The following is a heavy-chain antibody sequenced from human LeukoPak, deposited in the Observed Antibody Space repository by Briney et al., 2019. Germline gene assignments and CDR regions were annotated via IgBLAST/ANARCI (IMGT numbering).Heavy chain of an antibody. CDR1: GFTFSDYY. Sequence: NPGGSLRLSCAASGFTFSDYYMSWIRQAPGKGLEWVSYISSSGSTMYYADSVKGRFTISRDNAKNSLYLQMNSLRAEDTAVYYCARDKVGGYYDILTGNDYWGQGTLVTVSS. J-gene: IGHJ4*02. V-gene: IGHV3-11*01. D-gene: IGHD3-9*01. CDR2: ISSSGSTM. CDR3: ARDKVGGYYDILTGNDY.